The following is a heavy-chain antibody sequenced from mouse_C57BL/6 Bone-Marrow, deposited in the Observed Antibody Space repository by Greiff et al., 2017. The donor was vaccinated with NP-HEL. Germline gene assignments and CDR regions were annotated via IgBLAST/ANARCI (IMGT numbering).Heavy chain of an antibody. J-gene: IGHJ4*01. D-gene: IGHD2-1*01. CDR3: AWDGNYVNYYAMDY. CDR2: IHPNSGST. CDR1: GYTFTSYW. Sequence: QVQLQQPGAELVKPGASVKLSCKASGYTFTSYWMHWVKQRPGQGLEWIGMIHPNSGSTNYNEKFKSKATLTVDKSSSTAYMQLSSLTSEDSAVDYCAWDGNYVNYYAMDYWGQGTSVTVSS. V-gene: IGHV1-64*01.